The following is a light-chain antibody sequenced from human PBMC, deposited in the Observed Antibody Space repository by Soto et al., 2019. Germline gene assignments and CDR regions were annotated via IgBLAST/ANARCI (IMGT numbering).Light chain of an antibody. Sequence: EIVMTQSPATLAVSPGERATLSCRASQAVGSKLAWYQQKPGQAPRLLIYGATTRATGIPARFSGSGSGTQFTLTISSLQSEDFAVYYGQQCMYSPPGTFGQGTKVDI. J-gene: IGKJ1*01. CDR2: GAT. V-gene: IGKV3-15*01. CDR3: QQCMYSPPGT. CDR1: QAVGSK.